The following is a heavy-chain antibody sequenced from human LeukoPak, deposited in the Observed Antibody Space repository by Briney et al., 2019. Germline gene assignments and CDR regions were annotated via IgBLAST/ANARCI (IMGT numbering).Heavy chain of an antibody. V-gene: IGHV3-48*01. CDR3: ARDSESEKYSGYRAFDI. D-gene: IGHD3-22*01. J-gene: IGHJ3*02. Sequence: GESLRLSCVASGFTFTDHPMNWVRQAPGKGLEWISYIGGDGIAFYADSVKGRFTISRDNAKNSLYLQMNSLRAEDTAVYYCARDSESEKYSGYRAFDIWGQGTMVTVST. CDR1: GFTFTDHP. CDR2: IGGDGIAF.